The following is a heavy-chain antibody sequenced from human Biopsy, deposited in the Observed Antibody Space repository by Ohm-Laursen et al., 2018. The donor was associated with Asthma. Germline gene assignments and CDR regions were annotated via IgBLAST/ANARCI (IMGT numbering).Heavy chain of an antibody. CDR2: ISYDGTNK. V-gene: IGHV3-30-3*01. D-gene: IGHD1-20*01. CDR1: GFTFSDYD. Sequence: SLRLSCAASGFTFSDYDMHWVRQAPGKGLEWVAIISYDGTNKDYADSVKGRFTFSRDNSQNTLSLEMNSLRVEDTAVYYCARDLRSDNWNPWGMDVWGLGTTVTVAS. CDR3: ARDLRSDNWNPWGMDV. J-gene: IGHJ6*02.